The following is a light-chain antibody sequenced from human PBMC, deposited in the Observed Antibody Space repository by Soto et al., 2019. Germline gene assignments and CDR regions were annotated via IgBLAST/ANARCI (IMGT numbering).Light chain of an antibody. CDR1: SSDVGAYIY. CDR3: SAYSDIDTKV. CDR2: EVN. Sequence: QSVLTQPASVSGSPGQSITISCGGTSSDVGAYIYVSWYQQFPGKAPKLILYEVNNRPSGVSNRFSGSKSGTTASLTISGIQPEDEADYYCSAYSDIDTKVFGTGTKVTVL. V-gene: IGLV2-14*03. J-gene: IGLJ1*01.